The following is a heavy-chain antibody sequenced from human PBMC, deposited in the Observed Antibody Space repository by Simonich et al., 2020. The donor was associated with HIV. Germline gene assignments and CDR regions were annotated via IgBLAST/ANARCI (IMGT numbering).Heavy chain of an antibody. V-gene: IGHV3-23*01. J-gene: IGHJ4*02. CDR1: GFTFSSYA. CDR3: AKDRYYNFWSGYYDY. Sequence: EVQLLESGGGLVQPGGSLRLSCAASGFTFSSYAMSWVRQAPGKGREGGAAIRGRGGSTYYADSVKGRVTISRDNSKNTLYLQMNSLRAEDTAVYYCAKDRYYNFWSGYYDYWGQGTLVTVPS. CDR2: IRGRGGST. D-gene: IGHD3-3*01.